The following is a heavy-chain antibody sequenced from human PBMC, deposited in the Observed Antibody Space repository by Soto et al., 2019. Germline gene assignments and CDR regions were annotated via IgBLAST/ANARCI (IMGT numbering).Heavy chain of an antibody. D-gene: IGHD6-13*01. CDR1: GFTFSSYA. CDR2: ISYDGSNK. CDR3: ARGAAAGTDQYFQH. V-gene: IGHV3-30-3*01. Sequence: GGSLRLSCAASGFTFSSYAMHWVRQAPGKGLEWVAVISYDGSNKYYADSVKGRFTISRDNSKNTLYLQMNSLRAEDTAVYYCARGAAAGTDQYFQHWGQGTLVTVSS. J-gene: IGHJ1*01.